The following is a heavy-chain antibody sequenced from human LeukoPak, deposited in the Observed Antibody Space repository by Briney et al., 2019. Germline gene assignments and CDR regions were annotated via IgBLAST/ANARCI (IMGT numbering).Heavy chain of an antibody. CDR3: ARPNCSGGSCYSGWFDP. CDR1: GGSISSYH. CDR2: IYYSGST. D-gene: IGHD2-15*01. Sequence: SETLSLTCTVSGGSISSYHWSWIRQPPGKGLEWIGYIYYSGSTNYNPSLKSRVTISVDTSKNQFSLKLSSVTAADTAVYYCARPNCSGGSCYSGWFDPWGQGTLVTVSS. J-gene: IGHJ5*02. V-gene: IGHV4-59*01.